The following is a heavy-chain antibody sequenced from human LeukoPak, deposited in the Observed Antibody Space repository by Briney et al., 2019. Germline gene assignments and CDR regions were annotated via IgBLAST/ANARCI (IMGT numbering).Heavy chain of an antibody. CDR3: ARLSAAGFDFDY. CDR1: GGSFSGYY. Sequence: SETLSLTCAVYGGSFSGYYWSWIRQPPGKGLEWIGYIYYSGSTNYNPSLKSRVTISVDTSKNQFSLKLSSVTAADTAVYYCARLSAAGFDFDYWGQGTLVTVSS. V-gene: IGHV4-59*08. CDR2: IYYSGST. J-gene: IGHJ4*02. D-gene: IGHD6-13*01.